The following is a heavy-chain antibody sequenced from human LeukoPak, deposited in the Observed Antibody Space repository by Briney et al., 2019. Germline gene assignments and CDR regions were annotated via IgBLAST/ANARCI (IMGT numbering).Heavy chain of an antibody. D-gene: IGHD5-12*01. V-gene: IGHV3-23*01. CDR3: AKARGYDPVHNAFDI. Sequence: GGSLRLSCAASGFTFSSYALTWVRQAPGKGLAWVSVISGSYSTYSADSVKGRFTISRDNSKDTLYLQMNSLRAEDTAVYYCAKARGYDPVHNAFDIWGQGTMVTVSS. CDR2: ISGSYST. J-gene: IGHJ3*02. CDR1: GFTFSSYA.